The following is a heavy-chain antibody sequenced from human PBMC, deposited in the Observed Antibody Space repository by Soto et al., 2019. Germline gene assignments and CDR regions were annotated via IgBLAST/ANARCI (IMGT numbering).Heavy chain of an antibody. V-gene: IGHV1-18*04. CDR3: ARDLFCSGGSCYSNWFDP. CDR1: GYTFTSYG. Sequence: ASVKVSCKASGYTFTSYGISWVRQAPGQGLEWMGWISAYNGNTNYAQKLQGRVTMTTDTSTSTAYMELRSLRSDDTAVYYCARDLFCSGGSCYSNWFDPWGQGTLFTVSS. J-gene: IGHJ5*02. D-gene: IGHD2-15*01. CDR2: ISAYNGNT.